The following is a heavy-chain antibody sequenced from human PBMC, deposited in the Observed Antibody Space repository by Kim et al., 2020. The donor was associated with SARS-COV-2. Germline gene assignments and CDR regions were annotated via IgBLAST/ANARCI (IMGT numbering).Heavy chain of an antibody. J-gene: IGHJ5*02. CDR1: GGSISSSSYY. CDR3: SRRGGYYDILTGYYPNWCDP. Sequence: SETLSLTCTVSGGSISSSSYYWGWIRQPPGKGLEWIGSIYYSGSTYYNPSLKSRVTISVDTSKNQFSLKLNSVTAADTAVYYCSRRGGYYDILTGYYPNWCDPWGQGTLVTVSS. CDR2: IYYSGST. D-gene: IGHD3-9*01. V-gene: IGHV4-39*01.